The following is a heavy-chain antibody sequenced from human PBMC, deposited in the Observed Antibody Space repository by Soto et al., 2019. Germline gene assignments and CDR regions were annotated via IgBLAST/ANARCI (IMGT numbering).Heavy chain of an antibody. D-gene: IGHD3-10*01. J-gene: IGHJ4*02. CDR2: ISSSSSYI. V-gene: IGHV3-21*01. CDR3: ARASLTTMVRDFDY. Sequence: PGGSLRLSCAASGFTFSSYSMNWVRQAPGKGLEWVSSISSSSSYIYYADSVKGRFTISRDNAKNSLYLQMNSLRAEDTAVYYCARASLTTMVRDFDYWGQGTLVTVSS. CDR1: GFTFSSYS.